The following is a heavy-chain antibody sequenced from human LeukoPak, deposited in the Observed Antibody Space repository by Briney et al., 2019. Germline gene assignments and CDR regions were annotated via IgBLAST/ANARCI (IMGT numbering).Heavy chain of an antibody. D-gene: IGHD3-9*01. CDR1: GFTFSSYA. CDR3: ATAISYDILTGYYGGIDY. CDR2: ISYDGSNK. J-gene: IGHJ4*02. Sequence: GRSLRLSCAASGFTFSSYAMHWVRQAPGKGLEWVAVISYDGSNKYYAGSVKGRFTISRDNSKNTLYPQMNSLRAEDTAVYYCATAISYDILTGYYGGIDYWGQGTLVTVSS. V-gene: IGHV3-30*04.